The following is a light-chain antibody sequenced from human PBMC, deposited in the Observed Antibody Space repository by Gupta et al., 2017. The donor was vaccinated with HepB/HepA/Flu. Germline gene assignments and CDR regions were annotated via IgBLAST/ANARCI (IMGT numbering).Light chain of an antibody. Sequence: TQSPATLSVSPARGVTLFCRASDDVKANLVLYHQRRGQPPRLLIYHASSRSPGVPSRIDGTGSVTEFTLTINSLQSENFGVYYCEQYRHWPPHLTFGQGTKV. CDR3: EQYRHWPPHLT. CDR1: DDVKAN. V-gene: IGKV3-15*01. CDR2: HAS. J-gene: IGKJ1*01.